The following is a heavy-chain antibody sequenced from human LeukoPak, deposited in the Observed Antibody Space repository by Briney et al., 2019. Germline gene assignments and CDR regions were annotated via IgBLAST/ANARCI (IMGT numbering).Heavy chain of an antibody. CDR1: GFTFSSYA. J-gene: IGHJ6*02. D-gene: IGHD3-3*01. CDR2: ISYDGSNK. CDR3: ARPHRYDFWSGYPGYGMDV. V-gene: IGHV3-30*04. Sequence: PGRSLRLSCAVSGFTFSSYAMHWVRQAPGKGLEWVAVISYDGSNKYYADSVKGRFTISRDNSKNTLYLQMNSLRAEDTAVYYCARPHRYDFWSGYPGYGMDVWGQGTTVTVSS.